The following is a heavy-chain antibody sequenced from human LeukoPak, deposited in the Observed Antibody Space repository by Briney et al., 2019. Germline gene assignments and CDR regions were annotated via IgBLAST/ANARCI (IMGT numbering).Heavy chain of an antibody. V-gene: IGHV3-30*18. CDR2: ISYEGSNK. CDR3: AKGLYSSSWYGIDY. J-gene: IGHJ4*02. D-gene: IGHD6-13*01. CDR1: GFTFSSYG. Sequence: GRSLRLSCAASGFTFSSYGMHWVRQAPGKGLEWVAVISYEGSNKYYADSVKGRFTISRDNSKNTLYLQMNSLRAEDTAVYYCAKGLYSSSWYGIDYWGQGTLVTVSS.